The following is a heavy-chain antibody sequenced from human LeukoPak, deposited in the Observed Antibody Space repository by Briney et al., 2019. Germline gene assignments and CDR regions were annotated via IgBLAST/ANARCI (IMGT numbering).Heavy chain of an antibody. CDR1: GGTFSSYA. V-gene: IGHV1-69*13. D-gene: IGHD6-13*01. Sequence: ASVKVSCKASGGTFSSYAISWVRQAPGQGLEWMGGIIPIFGTANYAQKFQGRVTITADESTSTAYMELSSLRSEDTAVCYCARGPYSSSWYGNYYYGMDVWGKGTTVTVSS. CDR2: IIPIFGTA. CDR3: ARGPYSSSWYGNYYYGMDV. J-gene: IGHJ6*04.